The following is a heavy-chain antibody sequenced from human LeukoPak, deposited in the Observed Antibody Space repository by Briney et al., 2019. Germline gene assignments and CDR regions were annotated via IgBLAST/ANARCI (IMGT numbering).Heavy chain of an antibody. Sequence: SETLSLTCTVSGGSINNYYWSWIRQPPGKGLEWIGYIHYSGGDTNYNPSLKSRLTISVDTSKNQISLMLTSVTAADTAFYYCARQPAGTAPFDIWAQGTMVTVSS. V-gene: IGHV4-59*08. CDR1: GGSINNYY. D-gene: IGHD1-14*01. CDR2: IHYSGGDT. J-gene: IGHJ3*02. CDR3: ARQPAGTAPFDI.